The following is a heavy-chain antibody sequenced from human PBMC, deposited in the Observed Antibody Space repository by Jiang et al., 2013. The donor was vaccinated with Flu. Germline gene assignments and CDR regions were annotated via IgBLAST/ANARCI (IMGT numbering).Heavy chain of an antibody. CDR1: IQFYQFL. J-gene: IGHJ4*02. Sequence: SLKISCKGFWIQFYQFLDRLGAPDARKGLEWMGIIYPGDSDVRYSPSFQGQVTISVDNSISTAFLQWSNLKASDSAMYYCARHEQQLLKGPFDYWGRGTLVTVPS. D-gene: IGHD6-13*01. CDR2: IYPGDSDV. V-gene: IGHV5-51*01. CDR3: ARHEQQLLKGPFDY.